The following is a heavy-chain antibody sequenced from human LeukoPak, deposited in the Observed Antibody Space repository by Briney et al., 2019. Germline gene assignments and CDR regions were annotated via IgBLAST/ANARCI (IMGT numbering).Heavy chain of an antibody. CDR2: IYYSGST. Sequence: QSSETLSLTCTVSGGSISSSSYYWGWIRQPPGKGLEWIGSIYYSGSTNYNPSLKSRVTISVDTSKNQFSLRLSSVTAADTAVYYCARDAGSAKYYYGMDVWGQGTTVTVSS. CDR3: ARDAGSAKYYYGMDV. J-gene: IGHJ6*02. V-gene: IGHV4-39*07. D-gene: IGHD3-10*01. CDR1: GGSISSSSYY.